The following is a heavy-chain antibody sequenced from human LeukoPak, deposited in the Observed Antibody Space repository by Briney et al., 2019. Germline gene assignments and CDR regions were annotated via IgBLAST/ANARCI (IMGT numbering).Heavy chain of an antibody. Sequence: GGSLRLPCAASGFTFSIYSMNWVRQAPGKGLEWVSSISSSSSYIYYADSVKGRFTISRDNAKNSLYLQMNSLRAEDTAVYYCARVRGGYCSSTSCYAPLGYMDVWGKGTTVTVSS. CDR1: GFTFSIYS. CDR2: ISSSSSYI. CDR3: ARVRGGYCSSTSCYAPLGYMDV. D-gene: IGHD2-2*01. V-gene: IGHV3-21*01. J-gene: IGHJ6*03.